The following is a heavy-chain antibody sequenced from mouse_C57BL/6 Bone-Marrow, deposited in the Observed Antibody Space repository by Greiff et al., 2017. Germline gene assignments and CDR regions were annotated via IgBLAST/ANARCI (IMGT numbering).Heavy chain of an antibody. CDR3: AGLLRSGRFAY. D-gene: IGHD1-1*01. CDR2: ISSGGSYT. J-gene: IGHJ3*01. CDR1: GFTFSSYG. V-gene: IGHV5-6*01. Sequence: EVQVVESGGDLVKPGGSLKLSCAASGFTFSSYGMSWVRQTPDKRLAWVATISSGGSYTYYPDSVKVRFTISRENAKNTLDLQMSRLKSEDTAMYYCAGLLRSGRFAYWGQGTLVTVSA.